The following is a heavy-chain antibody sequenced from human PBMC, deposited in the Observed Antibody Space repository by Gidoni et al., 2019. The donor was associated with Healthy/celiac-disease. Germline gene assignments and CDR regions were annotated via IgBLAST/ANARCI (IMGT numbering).Heavy chain of an antibody. D-gene: IGHD6-13*01. CDR1: GFTFSGSA. CDR2: IRSKANSYAT. V-gene: IGHV3-73*02. CDR3: TRHSSYSSSWYENAFDI. J-gene: IGHJ3*02. Sequence: EVQLVESGGGLVQPGGSLKLSCAASGFTFSGSAMHWVRQASGKGLEWVGRIRSKANSYATAYAASVKGRFTISRDDSKNTAYLQMNSLKTEDTAVYYCTRHSSYSSSWYENAFDIWGQGTMVTVSS.